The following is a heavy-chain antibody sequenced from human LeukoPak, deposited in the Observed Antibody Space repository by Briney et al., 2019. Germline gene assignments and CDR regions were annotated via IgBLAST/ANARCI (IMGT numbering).Heavy chain of an antibody. V-gene: IGHV3-64D*06. Sequence: PGGSLRLSCSASGFTFSSYAMHWVRQAPGKGLEYVSAISSNGGSTYYADSVKGRFTISRDNSKNTLHLQMSSLRAEDTAVYYCVKVGYSGSYGYWGQGTLVTVSS. J-gene: IGHJ4*02. CDR3: VKVGYSGSYGY. CDR1: GFTFSSYA. CDR2: ISSNGGST. D-gene: IGHD1-26*01.